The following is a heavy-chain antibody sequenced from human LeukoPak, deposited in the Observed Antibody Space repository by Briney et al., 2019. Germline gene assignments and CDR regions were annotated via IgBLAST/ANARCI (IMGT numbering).Heavy chain of an antibody. CDR3: ARDYDFWSGYYTGIFDY. V-gene: IGHV3-30*04. Sequence: PGRSLRLSCAASGFTFSSYAMHWVRQAPGKGLEWVAVISYDGSNKYYADSVKGRFTISRDDSKNSLYLQMNSLRAEDTAVYYCARDYDFWSGYYTGIFDYWGRGTLVTVSS. CDR2: ISYDGSNK. D-gene: IGHD3-3*01. J-gene: IGHJ4*02. CDR1: GFTFSSYA.